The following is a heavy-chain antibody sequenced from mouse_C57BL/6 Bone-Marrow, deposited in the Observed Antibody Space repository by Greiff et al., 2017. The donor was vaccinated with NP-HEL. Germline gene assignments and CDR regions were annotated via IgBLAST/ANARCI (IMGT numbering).Heavy chain of an antibody. J-gene: IGHJ2*01. D-gene: IGHD4-1*01. V-gene: IGHV1-19*01. CDR3: ARERLVFWDVW. CDR1: GYTFTDYY. CDR2: INPYNGGT. Sequence: EVQLQESGPVLVKPGASVKMSCKASGYTFTDYYMNWVKQSHGKSLEWIGVINPYNGGTSYNQKFKGKATLTVDKSSSTAYMELNSLTSEDSAVYYCARERLVFWDVWGGQGTTLTVSS.